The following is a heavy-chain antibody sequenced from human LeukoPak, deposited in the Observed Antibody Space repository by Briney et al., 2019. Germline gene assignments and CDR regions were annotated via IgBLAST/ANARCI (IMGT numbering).Heavy chain of an antibody. CDR2: IYYSGST. D-gene: IGHD2-2*01. J-gene: IGHJ6*03. V-gene: IGHV4-39*02. Sequence: PSETLSLTCTVSGVSISGSSYYWGWIRQPPGKGLEWIGTIYYSGSTYYNPSLKSRVTISVDASKNHFSLKLTSVTAADTAVYYCARPAARGYYYYYMDVWGKGTTVTVSS. CDR1: GVSISGSSYY. CDR3: ARPAARGYYYYYMDV.